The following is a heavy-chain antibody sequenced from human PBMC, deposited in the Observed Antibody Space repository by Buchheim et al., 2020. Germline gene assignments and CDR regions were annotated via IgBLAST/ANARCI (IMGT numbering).Heavy chain of an antibody. CDR1: GFTFSTSS. D-gene: IGHD3-10*01. Sequence: EVQVVESGGGLVKPGGSLRLSCAASGFTFSTSSICWVRQALGKGLEWVSFITSSGSHIYYADSVKGRFTISRDNAKNAMYLQMNSLRVEDTAVYYCARVADGTGTRPIDYWGQGTL. CDR3: ARVADGTGTRPIDY. CDR2: ITSSGSHI. J-gene: IGHJ4*02. V-gene: IGHV3-21*01.